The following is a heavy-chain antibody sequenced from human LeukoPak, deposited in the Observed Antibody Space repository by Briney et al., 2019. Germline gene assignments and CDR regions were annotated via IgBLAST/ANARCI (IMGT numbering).Heavy chain of an antibody. CDR2: IYYSGST. D-gene: IGHD2-2*01. CDR3: ARGWGYCSSTSCANDAFDI. CDR1: GGSISSYY. J-gene: IGHJ3*02. V-gene: IGHV4-59*01. Sequence: SETLSLTCTVSGGSISSYYWSWIRQPPGKGLEWIGYIYYSGSTNYNPSLKSRVTISVDTSKNQFSLKLSSVTAADTAVYYCARGWGYCSSTSCANDAFDIWGQGTMVTVSS.